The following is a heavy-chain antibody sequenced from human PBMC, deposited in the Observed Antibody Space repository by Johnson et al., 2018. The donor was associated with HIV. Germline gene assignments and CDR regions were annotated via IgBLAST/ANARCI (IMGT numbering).Heavy chain of an antibody. Sequence: EVLLLESGGGLVQPGGSLRLSCAASGFTFSSYAMSWVRQAPGKGLEWVSAISGSGGSTYYADSVKGRFTISRDNSKNTLYRQMNSLRAEDTPVYYCATEWYSSCWYGPPDAFDIWGQGTMVTVSS. V-gene: IGHV3-23*01. D-gene: IGHD6-19*01. J-gene: IGHJ3*02. CDR1: GFTFSSYA. CDR3: ATEWYSSCWYGPPDAFDI. CDR2: ISGSGGST.